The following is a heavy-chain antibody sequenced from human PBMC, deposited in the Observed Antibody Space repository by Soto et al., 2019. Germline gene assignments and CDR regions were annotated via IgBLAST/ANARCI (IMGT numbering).Heavy chain of an antibody. D-gene: IGHD3-9*01. CDR2: INPDGGTR. J-gene: IGHJ4*02. Sequence: GGSLRLSCAGSGFTLGTYWVHWVRQAPGKGLVRVSRINPDGGTRDYADSVKGRFTISRDNSKNTLYLQMNSLRAEDTAVYYCAKDPRAVLTGYSDYWGQGTLVTVSS. CDR1: GFTLGTYW. CDR3: AKDPRAVLTGYSDY. V-gene: IGHV3-74*01.